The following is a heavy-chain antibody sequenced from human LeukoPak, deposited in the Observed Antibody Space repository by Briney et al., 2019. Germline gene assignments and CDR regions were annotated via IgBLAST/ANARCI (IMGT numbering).Heavy chain of an antibody. CDR2: IIPILGIA. CDR3: ARGDWSGELFFATGRFDP. Sequence: GPTVNVSCKASGGTFSSYAISWVRPAPGEGLEWMGRIIPILGIANYAQQFQGRVTITADKSTSTAYMELSSLRSEDTAVYYWARGDWSGELFFATGRFDPWGQGTLVTVSS. V-gene: IGHV1-69*04. D-gene: IGHD3-10*01. CDR1: GGTFSSYA. J-gene: IGHJ5*02.